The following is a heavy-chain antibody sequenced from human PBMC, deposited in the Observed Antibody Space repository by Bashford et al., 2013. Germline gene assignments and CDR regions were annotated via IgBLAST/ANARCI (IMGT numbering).Heavy chain of an antibody. J-gene: IGHJ4*03. CDR2: IYDTGGT. V-gene: IGHV4-59*01. Sequence: SETLSLTCSVSGASISDYSWAWIRQPPGRGLEWLGSIYDTGGTHSSPTLKSRVTISRDTSRNHFSLTLSSVTFADTAVYYCAQCGPHAPGAIVGAFEIWGPGTLVTVSS. CDR1: GASISDYS. CDR3: AQCGPHAPGAIVGAFEI. D-gene: IGHD4/OR15-4a*01.